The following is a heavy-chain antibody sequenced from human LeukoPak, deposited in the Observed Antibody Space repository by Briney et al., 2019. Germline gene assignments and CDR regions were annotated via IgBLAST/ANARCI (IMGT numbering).Heavy chain of an antibody. D-gene: IGHD4-17*01. CDR1: GFTFSNYA. Sequence: GSLRLSCAAPGFTFSNYAMIWVRQAPGRGLEWVSAIRSGGGGTLYADSVKGRFTISRDSSKNTLFLQMNNMRAEDTAVYYCARDPNGDYVGAFEMWGPGTKVTVS. J-gene: IGHJ3*02. CDR2: IRSGGGGT. CDR3: ARDPNGDYVGAFEM. V-gene: IGHV3-23*01.